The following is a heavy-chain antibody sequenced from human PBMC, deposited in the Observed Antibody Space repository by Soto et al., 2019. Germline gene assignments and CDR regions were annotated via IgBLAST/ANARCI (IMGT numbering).Heavy chain of an antibody. J-gene: IGHJ4*02. D-gene: IGHD6-19*01. V-gene: IGHV4-4*07. CDR1: GASISAYA. CDR3: ARGPYSSGWYVVDY. CDR2: LYNSGNT. Sequence: SETLSLTCTVSGASISAYAWSWIRQPAGKGLEWIGRLYNSGNTNYNPSFKSRLTMSADTSKNQFSLKLSSVTAADTAVYYCARGPYSSGWYVVDYWGQGTLVTVSS.